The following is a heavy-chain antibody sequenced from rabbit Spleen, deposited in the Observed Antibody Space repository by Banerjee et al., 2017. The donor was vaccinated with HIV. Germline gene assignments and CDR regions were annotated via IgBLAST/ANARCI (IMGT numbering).Heavy chain of an antibody. J-gene: IGHJ4*01. CDR3: ARDLTGVIGWNFGW. D-gene: IGHD2-1*01. CDR2: MDASSSGAT. V-gene: IGHV1S45*01. Sequence: EESGGDLVKPEGSLTLTCTASGFSFSSRYWICWVRQAPGKGLELIACMDASSSGATYYASWAKGRFTISKTSSTTVTLQMTSLTAADTATYFCARDLTGVIGWNFGWWGPGTLVTVS. CDR1: GFSFSSRYW.